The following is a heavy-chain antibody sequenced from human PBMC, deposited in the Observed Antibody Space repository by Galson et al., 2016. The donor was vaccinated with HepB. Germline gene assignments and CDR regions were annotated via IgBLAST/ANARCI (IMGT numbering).Heavy chain of an antibody. CDR3: ARHVGGLISSAGLIVVGNWFGP. CDR1: GDDFSHHW. Sequence: QSGAEVKRPGESLKISCNYSGDDFSHHWISWLRQVPGKGLEWIGGIDPSDSHTRYSPSLQGHVTIPSDKSTNFAYLQWGPLKASDPAMYYCARHVGGLISSAGLIVVGNWFGPWGQGTQVIVSS. D-gene: IGHD3-16*02. J-gene: IGHJ5*02. V-gene: IGHV5-10-1*01. CDR2: IDPSDSHT.